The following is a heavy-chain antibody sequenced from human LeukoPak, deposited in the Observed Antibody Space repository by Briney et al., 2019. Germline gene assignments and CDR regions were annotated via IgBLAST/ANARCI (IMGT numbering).Heavy chain of an antibody. CDR3: ARDLIAARRGFYYYYYGMDD. CDR2: ISYDGSNK. CDR1: GFTFSSYG. V-gene: IGHV3-30*03. D-gene: IGHD6-6*01. J-gene: IGHJ6*02. Sequence: ETGGSLRLSCAASGFTFSSYGMHWVRQAPGKGLEWVAVISYDGSNKYYADSVKGRFTISRDNSKNTLYLQMNSLRAEDTAVYYCARDLIAARRGFYYYYYGMDDWGQGTTVTVSS.